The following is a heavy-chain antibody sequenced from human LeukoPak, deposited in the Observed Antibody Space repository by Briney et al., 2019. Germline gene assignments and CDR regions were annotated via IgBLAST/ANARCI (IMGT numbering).Heavy chain of an antibody. CDR1: GFTFSSYS. Sequence: GGSLRLSCAASGFTFSSYSMNWIRQAPGKGLEWVSSISSSSSYIYYADSVKGRFTISRDNAKNSLYLQMNSLRAEDTAVYYCASYYGDPAFDYWGQGTLVTVSS. J-gene: IGHJ4*02. CDR3: ASYYGDPAFDY. D-gene: IGHD4-17*01. CDR2: ISSSSSYI. V-gene: IGHV3-21*01.